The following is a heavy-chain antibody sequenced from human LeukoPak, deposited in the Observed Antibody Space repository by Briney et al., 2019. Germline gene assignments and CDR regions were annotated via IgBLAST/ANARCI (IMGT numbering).Heavy chain of an antibody. CDR1: GFTVSSNY. D-gene: IGHD3-22*01. CDR2: IYSGGST. CDR3: ARDPGYYYDSSGI. Sequence: PGRSLRLSCAASGFTVSSNYMSWVRQAPGKGLEWVSVIYSGGSTYYADSVKGRFTISRDNSKNTLYLQMNSLRAEDTAVYYCARDPGYYYDSSGIWGQGTLVTVSS. J-gene: IGHJ4*02. V-gene: IGHV3-53*01.